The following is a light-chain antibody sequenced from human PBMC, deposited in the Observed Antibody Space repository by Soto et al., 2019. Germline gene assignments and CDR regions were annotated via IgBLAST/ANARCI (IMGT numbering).Light chain of an antibody. J-gene: IGLJ3*02. CDR1: SSDVGGYNY. CDR3: SSYTSSSTWV. Sequence: QSVLTQPASVSGSPGQSITISCTGTSSDVGGYNYVSWYQQHPGKAPKLMIYDVSNRPSGVSNRFSGSKSGNTASLTISGLQAEDGADYYCSSYTSSSTWVFGGGTNLPVL. CDR2: DVS. V-gene: IGLV2-14*01.